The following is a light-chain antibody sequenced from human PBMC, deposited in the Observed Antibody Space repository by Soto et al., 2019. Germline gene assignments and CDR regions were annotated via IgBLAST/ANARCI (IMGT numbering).Light chain of an antibody. CDR1: QSVSSSY. J-gene: IGKJ1*01. CDR3: QQYGSSPWT. Sequence: EIVLTQSPSSLYLSPGERAIFSCRASQSVSSSYLAWYQQRPGQAPRPLIYGASSRAIGIPDRFSGSGSGTDVTLTISRLEPEDFAVYYCQQYGSSPWTFGQGTKVEIK. V-gene: IGKV3-20*01. CDR2: GAS.